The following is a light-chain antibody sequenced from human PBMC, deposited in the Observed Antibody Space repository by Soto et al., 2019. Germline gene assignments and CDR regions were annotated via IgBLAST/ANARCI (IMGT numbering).Light chain of an antibody. Sequence: EVVLTQSPGILSLSPGGRATLSCRASQSVSRRLAWYQQRPGQSPRLLISGASMRASGVPVRFIGSGSGTEFTLTISSLQSEDFAVYYCQQYNNWWTFGQGTKVDIK. CDR1: QSVSRR. CDR2: GAS. CDR3: QQYNNWWT. J-gene: IGKJ1*01. V-gene: IGKV3D-15*01.